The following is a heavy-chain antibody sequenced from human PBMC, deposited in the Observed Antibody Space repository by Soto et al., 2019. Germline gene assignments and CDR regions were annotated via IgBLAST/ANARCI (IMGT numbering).Heavy chain of an antibody. J-gene: IGHJ4*02. CDR1: SVSNAW. D-gene: IGHD2-15*01. CDR3: TTEPGYCSGGSCPLFDY. Sequence: SVSNAWMNWVRPAPGKGLEWVGRIKSKTDGGTTDYAAPVKGRYTISRDDSKDTLYLQMNSLKTEDTAVYYCTTEPGYCSGGSCPLFDYWGQGTLVTVSS. CDR2: IKSKTDGGTT. V-gene: IGHV3-15*07.